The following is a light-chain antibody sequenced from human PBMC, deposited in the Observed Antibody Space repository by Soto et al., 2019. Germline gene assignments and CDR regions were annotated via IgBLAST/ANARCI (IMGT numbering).Light chain of an antibody. Sequence: DIQLTQSPSSLSASVGDRVSITCRTSQTITSYLNWYHHRPARAPKLLIYSISNLQSGVPSRFSGGGTGTEFTLTISGLQPEDFGSYSCKHTYNLPPTFGGGTRVQIK. CDR1: QTITSY. CDR3: KHTYNLPPT. CDR2: SIS. J-gene: IGKJ4*01. V-gene: IGKV1-39*01.